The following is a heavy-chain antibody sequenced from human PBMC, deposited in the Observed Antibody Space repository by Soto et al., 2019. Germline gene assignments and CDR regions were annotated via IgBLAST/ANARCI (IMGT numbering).Heavy chain of an antibody. D-gene: IGHD6-19*01. CDR1: GDTVNNGDYI. Sequence: SETLSLSCTVSGDTVNNGDYIWSWIRQSPGKGLEWIGYIYFTGSTYYSPSLKSRLHISMDKSKNHLSLEMTSVTVADTAVYFGARGAVLAVVAAFKRELDPWGTGLLVTVSS. J-gene: IGHJ5*02. CDR3: ARGAVLAVVAAFKRELDP. CDR2: IYFTGST. V-gene: IGHV4-30-4*02.